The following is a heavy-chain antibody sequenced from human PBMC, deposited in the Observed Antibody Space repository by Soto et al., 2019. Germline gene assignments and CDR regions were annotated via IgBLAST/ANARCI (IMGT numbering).Heavy chain of an antibody. CDR1: GFTFGNYW. J-gene: IGHJ4*02. V-gene: IGHV3-74*02. CDR3: LEEVAGTVLDF. D-gene: IGHD6-19*01. CDR2: VNSDGSSI. Sequence: EVQLVESGGGLVQPGGSLRLSCAGSGFTFGNYWTHWVRQAPGKGLVWVAGVNSDGSSISFADSVKGRFTISRDNVTNKVTVQINSLRADDTAVYYLLEEVAGTVLDFWGQGNLGTLSS.